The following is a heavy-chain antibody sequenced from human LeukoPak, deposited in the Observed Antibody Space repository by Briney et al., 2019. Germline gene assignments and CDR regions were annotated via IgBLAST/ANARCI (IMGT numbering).Heavy chain of an antibody. CDR3: ARGWYGLDY. V-gene: IGHV3-23*01. Sequence: GGSLRLSCAVSGFTFGSYAMTWVRQGPGKGLEWVSAIGTNGSSTYYADSVKGRFTISRDNSKNTLHLRMNSLRAEDTAVYYCARGWYGLDYWGQGTLVTVSS. CDR1: GFTFGSYA. D-gene: IGHD6-13*01. CDR2: IGTNGSST. J-gene: IGHJ4*02.